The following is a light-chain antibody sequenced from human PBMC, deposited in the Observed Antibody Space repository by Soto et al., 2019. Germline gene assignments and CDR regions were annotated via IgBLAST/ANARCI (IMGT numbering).Light chain of an antibody. J-gene: IGKJ5*01. Sequence: EVRLSQSPSTLSVSTGERVTLSCRASQNLHSFLNWYQQRPGQAPRPLIYDGSKRAAGVPDRISGDGSGTDYTLTISSLEPEDFAVYYCQQRTRWPMTFGQGTRLAIK. CDR1: QNLHSF. CDR2: DGS. V-gene: IGKV3-11*01. CDR3: QQRTRWPMT.